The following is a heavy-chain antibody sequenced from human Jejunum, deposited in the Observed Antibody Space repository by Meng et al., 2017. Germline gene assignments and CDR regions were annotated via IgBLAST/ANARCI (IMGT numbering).Heavy chain of an antibody. D-gene: IGHD1-26*01. J-gene: IGHJ4*02. CDR2: IIPIFGPT. CDR3: ARGAVMATTYYFEY. Sequence: QGRLVQSGAEVKKPGSSVKVSCKASGGTFSSDAMSWVRQAPGQGLEWMGGIIPIFGPTNYAQKFQGRLTITADESTSTAYMELSGLRSEDTALYYCARGAVMATTYYFEYWGQGSLVTVSS. CDR1: GGTFSSDA. V-gene: IGHV1-69*01.